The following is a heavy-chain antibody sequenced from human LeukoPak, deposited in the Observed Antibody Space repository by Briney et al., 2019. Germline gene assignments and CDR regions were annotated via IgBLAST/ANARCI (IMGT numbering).Heavy chain of an antibody. J-gene: IGHJ6*03. V-gene: IGHV1-69*13. Sequence: ASVKVSCKASGGTFSSYAISWVRQAPGQGLEWMGGIIPIFGTANYAQKFQGRVTITADESTSTAYMELSSLRSEDTAVYYCARGSVDIVATIRGYYYYYMDVWGKGTTVTISS. CDR2: IIPIFGTA. CDR3: ARGSVDIVATIRGYYYYYMDV. D-gene: IGHD5-12*01. CDR1: GGTFSSYA.